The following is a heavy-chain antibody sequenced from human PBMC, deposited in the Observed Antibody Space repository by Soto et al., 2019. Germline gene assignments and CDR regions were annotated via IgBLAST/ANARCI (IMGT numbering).Heavy chain of an antibody. CDR1: GYTFTSYY. CDR3: ARNGGSGSSWGYDFDY. CDR2: INPSGGST. J-gene: IGHJ4*02. V-gene: IGHV1-46*01. Sequence: ASVKVSCKASGYTFTSYYMHWVRQAPGQGLEWMGIINPSGGSTSYAQKFQGRVTMTRDTSTSTVYMELSGLRSEDTAVYYCARNGGSGSSWGYDFDYWGQGTLVTVSS. D-gene: IGHD3-10*01.